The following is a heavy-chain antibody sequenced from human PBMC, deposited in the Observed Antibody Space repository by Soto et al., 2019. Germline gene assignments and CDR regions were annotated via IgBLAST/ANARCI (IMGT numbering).Heavy chain of an antibody. CDR1: GGSISSSSYY. J-gene: IGHJ5*02. V-gene: IGHV4-39*01. D-gene: IGHD6-13*01. CDR2: IYYSGST. Sequence: SETLSLTCTVSGGSISSSSYYWGWIRQPPGKGLEWIGSIYYSGSTYYNPSLKSRVTISVDTSKNQFPLKLSSVTAADTAVYYCACRDLVAAAAGREDGNWFDPWGQGTLVTVSS. CDR3: ACRDLVAAAAGREDGNWFDP.